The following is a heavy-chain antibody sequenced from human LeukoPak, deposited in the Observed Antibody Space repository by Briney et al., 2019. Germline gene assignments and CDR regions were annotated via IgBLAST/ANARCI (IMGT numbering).Heavy chain of an antibody. Sequence: ASVKVSCKVSGYTFTGYHIHWVRQAPGQGLEWMGLINPKSGGTNYGQKFQDRVTMTRDTSINTADIELSSLRSDDTAVYYCARSRDFYDSSGYYRFYFDFWGQGTLVTVSS. J-gene: IGHJ4*02. CDR2: INPKSGGT. CDR1: GYTFTGYH. V-gene: IGHV1-2*02. CDR3: ARSRDFYDSSGYYRFYFDF. D-gene: IGHD3-22*01.